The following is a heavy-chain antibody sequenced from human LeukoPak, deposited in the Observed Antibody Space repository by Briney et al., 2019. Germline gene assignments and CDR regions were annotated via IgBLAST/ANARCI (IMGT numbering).Heavy chain of an antibody. J-gene: IGHJ4*02. CDR1: GFTFSTYD. CDR3: VRGIVRRGYFDY. Sequence: GGSLRLSCAAPGFTFSTYDIHWVRQTTGRGLEWVSAIGTAGDTYYVDSVKGRFTISRENAKNSLYLQMNSLRAGDTAVYYCVRGIVRRGYFDYWGQGALVTVSS. D-gene: IGHD3-10*01. V-gene: IGHV3-13*01. CDR2: IGTAGDT.